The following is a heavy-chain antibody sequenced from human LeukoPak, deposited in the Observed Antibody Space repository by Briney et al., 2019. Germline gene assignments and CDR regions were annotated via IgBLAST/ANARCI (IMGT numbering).Heavy chain of an antibody. CDR2: ISTSNNYI. J-gene: IGHJ4*02. CDR3: VEGGYHADSIDY. Sequence: GGSLRLSCVVSGFTFSSYNMNWVRQAPGKGLEWVSSISTSNNYIYYADSVTGRFTISRDNAKNSLYLQMNSLRAEDTAVYYCVEGGYHADSIDYWGQGTLVTVSS. V-gene: IGHV3-21*01. D-gene: IGHD1-26*01. CDR1: GFTFSSYN.